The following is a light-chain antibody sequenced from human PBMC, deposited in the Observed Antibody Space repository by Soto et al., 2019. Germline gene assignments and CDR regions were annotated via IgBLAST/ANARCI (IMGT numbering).Light chain of an antibody. CDR2: EVT. V-gene: IGLV2-14*01. CDR3: SSYTSISTVV. J-gene: IGLJ2*01. Sequence: QSALTQPASVSGSPGQSITISCTGTSGDVGGYNYVSWYQQHPGRAPKLMIYEVTNRPSGVSNRFSGSKSGNTASLTISRLQAEDEADYYCSSYTSISTVVFGGGTKLTFL. CDR1: SGDVGGYNY.